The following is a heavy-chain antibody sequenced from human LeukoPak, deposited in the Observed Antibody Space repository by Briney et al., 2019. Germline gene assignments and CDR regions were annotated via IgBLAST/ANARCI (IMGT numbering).Heavy chain of an antibody. CDR3: ARGHPPNLDV. V-gene: IGHV4-34*01. Sequence: SETLSLTCAVYGGSFSGYYWNWIRQPPGKGLEWIGEINHSGSTNYNPSLKSRVTISINTSKNQFSLKLSSVTAADTAVYYCARGHPPNLDVWGQGTTVTVSS. CDR2: INHSGST. CDR1: GGSFSGYY. J-gene: IGHJ6*02.